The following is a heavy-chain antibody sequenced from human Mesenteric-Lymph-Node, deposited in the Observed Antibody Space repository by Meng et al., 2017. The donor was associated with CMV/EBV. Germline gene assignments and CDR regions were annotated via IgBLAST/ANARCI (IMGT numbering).Heavy chain of an antibody. J-gene: IGHJ4*02. CDR1: GGTFSSYA. D-gene: IGHD2-15*01. CDR3: ARWGGGRHFDY. V-gene: IGHV1-69*05. Sequence: SCKASGGTFSSYAISWVRQAPGQGLEWMGGIIPIFGTANYAQKFQGRVTITTDESTNTAYMELSSLRSEDTAVYYCARWGGGRHFDYWGQGTLVTVSS. CDR2: IIPIFGTA.